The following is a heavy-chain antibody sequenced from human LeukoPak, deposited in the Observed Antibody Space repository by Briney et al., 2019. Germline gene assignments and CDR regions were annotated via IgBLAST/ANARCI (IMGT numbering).Heavy chain of an antibody. CDR1: GDSISRNY. Sequence: ASETLSLTCTVSGDSISRNYWSWIRQPPGEGLEWIGYVYYTGSTNYNPSLKSRVSMSVDTSKNQFSLKLSSVTAADTAVYYCAREKQAGSAEYFQHWGQGTLVTVSS. J-gene: IGHJ1*01. D-gene: IGHD2-15*01. CDR2: VYYTGST. CDR3: AREKQAGSAEYFQH. V-gene: IGHV4-59*12.